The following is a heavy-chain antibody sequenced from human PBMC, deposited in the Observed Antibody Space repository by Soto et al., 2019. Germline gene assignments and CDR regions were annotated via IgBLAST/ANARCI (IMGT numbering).Heavy chain of an antibody. CDR3: ARDHLILPAHDFFYGSDV. J-gene: IGHJ6*02. Sequence: GGSLRLSCEVSGFTFSLYSMSWVRQSPGKGLEWVAKIPQDGVDGHYADSVKGRFTISRDNGKNSLYLQLNNLRAEDTAVYYCARDHLILPAHDFFYGSDVWGRGATVTVSS. D-gene: IGHD2-21*02. CDR1: GFTFSLYS. V-gene: IGHV3-7*03. CDR2: IPQDGVDG.